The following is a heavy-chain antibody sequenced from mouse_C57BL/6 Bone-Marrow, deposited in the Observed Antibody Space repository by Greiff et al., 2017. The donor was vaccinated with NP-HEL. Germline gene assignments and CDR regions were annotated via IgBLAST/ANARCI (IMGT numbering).Heavy chain of an antibody. CDR3: ARGDYPWYFDV. J-gene: IGHJ1*03. D-gene: IGHD2-4*01. Sequence: EVQLQQSGTELVKPGASVKISCKASGYTFTDYYMNWVKQSHGKSLEWIGDINPNNGGTSYNQKFKGKATLTVDKSSSTAYMELRSLTSEDSAVYYCARGDYPWYFDVWGTGTTVTVSS. V-gene: IGHV1-26*01. CDR2: INPNNGGT. CDR1: GYTFTDYY.